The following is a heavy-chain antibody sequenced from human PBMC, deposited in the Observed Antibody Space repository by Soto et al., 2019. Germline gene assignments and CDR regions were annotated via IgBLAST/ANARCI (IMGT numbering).Heavy chain of an antibody. V-gene: IGHV3-11*06. CDR1: GFTFSDYY. CDR2: ISSSSSYT. CDR3: ARDCGPDLLAHLSPYYYYGMDV. Sequence: QVQLVESGGGLVKPGGSLRLSCAASGFTFSDYYMSWIRQAPGKWLEWVSYISSSSSYTNYADSVKGQFTISRDNAKNSLYIQRNSLRAEGTAVYYCARDCGPDLLAHLSPYYYYGMDVWGQGTTVTVSS. J-gene: IGHJ6*02.